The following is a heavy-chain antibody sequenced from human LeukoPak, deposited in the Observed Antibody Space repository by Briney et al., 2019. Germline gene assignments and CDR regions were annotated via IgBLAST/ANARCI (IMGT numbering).Heavy chain of an antibody. CDR2: ISGSGGST. V-gene: IGHV3-23*01. Sequence: PGGSLRLSCAASGFTFSSYAMSWVRQAPGKGLEWVSAISGSGGSTYYADSVKGRFTISRDNSKNTLYLQMNSLRAEDTAVYYCAKESDILTGYYPSYYYYGMDVWGQGTTVTVSS. D-gene: IGHD3-9*01. CDR1: GFTFSSYA. CDR3: AKESDILTGYYPSYYYYGMDV. J-gene: IGHJ6*02.